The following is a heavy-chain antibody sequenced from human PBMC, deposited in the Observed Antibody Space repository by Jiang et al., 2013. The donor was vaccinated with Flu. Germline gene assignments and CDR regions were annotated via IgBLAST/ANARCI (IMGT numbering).Heavy chain of an antibody. V-gene: IGHV3-21*01. D-gene: IGHD6-19*01. J-gene: IGHJ4*02. CDR3: AREYSSGSPSDY. CDR2: SSSSSYI. Sequence: SSSSSYIYYADSVKGRFTISRDNAKNSLYLQMNSLRAEDTAVYYCAREYSSGSPSDYWGQGTLVTVSS.